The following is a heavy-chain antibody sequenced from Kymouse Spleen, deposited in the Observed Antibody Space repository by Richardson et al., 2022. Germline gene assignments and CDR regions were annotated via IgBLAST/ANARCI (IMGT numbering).Heavy chain of an antibody. CDR3: ANVWFGESLYYYGMDV. J-gene: IGHJ6*02. CDR2: ISYDGSNK. Sequence: QVQLVESGGGVVQPGRSLRLSCAASGFTFSSYGMHWVRQAPGKGLEWVAVISYDGSNKYYADSVKGRFTISRDNSKNTLYLQMNSLRAEDTAVYYCANVWFGESLYYYGMDVWGQGTTVTVSS. V-gene: IGHV3-30*18. D-gene: IGHD3-10*01. CDR1: GFTFSSYG.